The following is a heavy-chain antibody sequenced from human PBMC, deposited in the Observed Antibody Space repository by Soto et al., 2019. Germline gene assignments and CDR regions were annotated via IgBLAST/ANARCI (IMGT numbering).Heavy chain of an antibody. CDR3: VIDGSSGWHFDS. V-gene: IGHV3-7*01. Sequence: GGSLRLSCEASGFTFSTYWMSWVRQAPGKGLEWVANIMQDGSQKYLVDSVKGRFTISRDNAKNSLYLQMNSLRAEDTAVYYCVIDGSSGWHFDSWCQGTLVTVS. D-gene: IGHD6-19*01. CDR2: IMQDGSQK. J-gene: IGHJ4*02. CDR1: GFTFSTYW.